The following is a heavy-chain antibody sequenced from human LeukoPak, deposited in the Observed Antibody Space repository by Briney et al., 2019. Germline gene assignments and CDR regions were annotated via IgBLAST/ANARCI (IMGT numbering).Heavy chain of an antibody. CDR2: INPSGGST. Sequence: ASVKVSCKASGYTFTSYYMHWVRQAPGQGLEWMGIINPSGGSTSYAQKFQGRVTMTRDTSTSTVYTELSSLRSEDTAVYYCARASSNCGGDCYYFDYWGQGTLVTVSS. J-gene: IGHJ4*02. CDR3: ARASSNCGGDCYYFDY. D-gene: IGHD2-21*02. CDR1: GYTFTSYY. V-gene: IGHV1-46*03.